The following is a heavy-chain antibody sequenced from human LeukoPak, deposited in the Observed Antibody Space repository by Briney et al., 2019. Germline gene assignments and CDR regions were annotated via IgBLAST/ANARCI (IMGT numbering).Heavy chain of an antibody. D-gene: IGHD2-8*02. J-gene: IGHJ6*03. CDR3: SRLLGYYHYYYMDV. Sequence: GASVKVSCKASGYTFTSYGISWVRQAPGQGLEWMGWISAYNGNTNYAQKLQGRVTMTTDTSTSTAYMELRSLRSDDTAVYYCSRLLGYYHYYYMDVWGKGTTVTVSS. CDR2: ISAYNGNT. CDR1: GYTFTSYG. V-gene: IGHV1-18*01.